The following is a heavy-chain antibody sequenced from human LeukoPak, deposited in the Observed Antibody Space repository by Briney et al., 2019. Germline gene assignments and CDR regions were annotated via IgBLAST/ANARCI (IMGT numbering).Heavy chain of an antibody. Sequence: GGSLRLSCAASGFTFNNYAMSWVRQAPGKGLEWVSAISGGGDATKYADSVKGRFTISRDNSKNTLSLQMNSLRAEDTAVYYCAKERGGAAAGYFDYWGQGTLVTVSS. CDR2: ISGGGDAT. CDR3: AKERGGAAAGYFDY. V-gene: IGHV3-23*01. J-gene: IGHJ4*02. CDR1: GFTFNNYA. D-gene: IGHD6-13*01.